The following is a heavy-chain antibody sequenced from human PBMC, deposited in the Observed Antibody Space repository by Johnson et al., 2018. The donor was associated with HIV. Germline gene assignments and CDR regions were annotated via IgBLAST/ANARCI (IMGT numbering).Heavy chain of an antibody. CDR2: ISYDGSNK. D-gene: IGHD3-22*01. CDR3: VRRFYDSSAFDI. Sequence: QVQLVESGGGLVKPGGSLRLSCAASGFTFSDYYMSWIRQAPGKGLEWVAVISYDGSNKYFTDSVRGRFTISRDNSRNTLFLQMNSLRAEDTGVYYCVRRFYDSSAFDIWGQGTLVTVSS. CDR1: GFTFSDYY. J-gene: IGHJ3*02. V-gene: IGHV3-30-3*01.